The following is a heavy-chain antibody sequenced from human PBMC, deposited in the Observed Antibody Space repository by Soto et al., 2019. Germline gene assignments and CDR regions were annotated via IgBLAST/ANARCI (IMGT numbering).Heavy chain of an antibody. CDR1: GGSISSEIHY. CDR3: ARQDLWFGEPVEY. CDR2: IYYGGNT. V-gene: IGHV4-39*01. Sequence: PSETLSLTFTVSGGSISSEIHYWGWIRQPPGKGLEWIGSIYYGGNTYYNPSLKSRVTMSVDTSKNDFSLKLSSVTAADTAVFYCARQDLWFGEPVEYWGQGTLVTVSS. D-gene: IGHD3-10*01. J-gene: IGHJ4*02.